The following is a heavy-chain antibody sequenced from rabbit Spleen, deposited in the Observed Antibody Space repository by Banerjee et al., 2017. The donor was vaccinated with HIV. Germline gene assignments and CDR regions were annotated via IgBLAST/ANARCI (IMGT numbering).Heavy chain of an antibody. CDR3: ARDSGSSFSSYGIDL. V-gene: IGHV1S40*01. Sequence: QSLEESGGGLVKPGGTLTLTCKASGVSFSDKDVMCWVRQAPGKGLEWIACIDTGSSGFTYFASWAKGRFTISKTSSTTVTLQVTSLTAADTATYFCARDSGSSFSSYGIDLWGPGTLVTVS. J-gene: IGHJ6*01. D-gene: IGHD8-1*01. CDR1: GVSFSDKDV. CDR2: IDTGSSGFT.